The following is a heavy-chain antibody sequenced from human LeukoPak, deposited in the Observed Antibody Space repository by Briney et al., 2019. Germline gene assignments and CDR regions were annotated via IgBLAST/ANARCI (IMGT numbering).Heavy chain of an antibody. CDR1: GYTFTGYY. V-gene: IGHV1-2*02. CDR2: INPNSGGT. D-gene: IGHD2-21*02. J-gene: IGHJ4*02. CDR3: ARVVTEADY. Sequence: ASVKVSCKASGYTFTGYYMHWVRQAPGQGLEWMGWINPNSGGTNYAQEFQGRVTMTRDTSISTAYMEVSRLRSDDTAVYYCARVVTEADYWGQGTLVTVSS.